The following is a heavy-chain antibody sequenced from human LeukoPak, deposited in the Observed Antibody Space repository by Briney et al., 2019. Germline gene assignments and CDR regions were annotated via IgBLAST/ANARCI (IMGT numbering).Heavy chain of an antibody. CDR3: ARGWLAETTVVTPYNY. CDR1: GGTFSTYD. V-gene: IGHV1-69*13. D-gene: IGHD4-23*01. Sequence: SVKVSCKASGGTFSTYDISWVRQAPGQGLEWMGGIIPIFSTPNYAQKFQGRVTITADESTSTAYMELSSLRSEDTAVYYCARGWLAETTVVTPYNYWGQGTLVAVSS. J-gene: IGHJ4*02. CDR2: IIPIFSTP.